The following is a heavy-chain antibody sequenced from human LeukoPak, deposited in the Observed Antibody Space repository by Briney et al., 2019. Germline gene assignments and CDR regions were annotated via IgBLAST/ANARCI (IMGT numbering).Heavy chain of an antibody. V-gene: IGHV3-7*01. CDR1: GLTFTNYW. Sequence: GGSLRLSCTASGLTFTNYWMIWVRLAPGKGLEWVANINHVASEKYYVGSVEGRFTISRDNAKNSLFLQMNSLRAEDTGVYYCATSSYSSSSSWGQGTLVTVSS. CDR2: INHVASEK. D-gene: IGHD6-6*01. CDR3: ATSSYSSSSS. J-gene: IGHJ5*02.